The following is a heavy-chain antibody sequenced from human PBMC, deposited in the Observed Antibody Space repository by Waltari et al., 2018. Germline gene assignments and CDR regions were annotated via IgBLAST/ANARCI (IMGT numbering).Heavy chain of an antibody. V-gene: IGHV4-61*02. J-gene: IGHJ6*03. CDR2: IYTSGST. CDR3: AREVEEVRGVLDYYYYMDV. CDR1: GGSISSGSYY. D-gene: IGHD3-10*01. Sequence: QVQLQESGPGLVKPSQTLSLTCTVSGGSISSGSYYWSWIRQPAGQGLEWIGRIYTSGSTNYNPSLKSRVTISVDTSKNQFSLKLSSVTAADTAVYYCAREVEEVRGVLDYYYYMDVWGKGTTVTVSS.